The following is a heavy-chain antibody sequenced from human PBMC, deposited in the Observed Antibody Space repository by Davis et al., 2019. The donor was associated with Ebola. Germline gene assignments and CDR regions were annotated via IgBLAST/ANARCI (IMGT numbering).Heavy chain of an antibody. CDR1: GYSFTSYW. CDR2: IDPSDFYT. Sequence: GESLKISCKGSGYSFTSYWISWVRQMPGKGLEWMGRIDPSDFYTNYSPSFQGHVTISADKSISTAYLQWSSLKASDTAMYYCARGTDGYNPGGYFDSWGQGTLVTVSS. V-gene: IGHV5-10-1*01. D-gene: IGHD5-24*01. CDR3: ARGTDGYNPGGYFDS. J-gene: IGHJ4*02.